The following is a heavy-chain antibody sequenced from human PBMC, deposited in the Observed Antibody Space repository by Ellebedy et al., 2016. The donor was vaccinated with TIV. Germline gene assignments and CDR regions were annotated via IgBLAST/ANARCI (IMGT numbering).Heavy chain of an antibody. CDR1: GGYLRTYY. J-gene: IGHJ6*02. CDR2: IYYSGST. Sequence: SETLSLTXTVSGGYLRTYYWSGIRQSPGKGLEWTGYIYYSGSTDYNPSLKSRVTISVDTSKNQFSLNLRSVTAADTALYFCARALAASGKVTYYYGMDVWGQGTTVTVSS. CDR3: ARALAASGKVTYYYGMDV. V-gene: IGHV4-59*01. D-gene: IGHD6-13*01.